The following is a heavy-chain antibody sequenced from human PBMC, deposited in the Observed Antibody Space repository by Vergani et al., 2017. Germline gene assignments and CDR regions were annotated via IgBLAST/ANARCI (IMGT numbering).Heavy chain of an antibody. CDR3: AKSEGSGYRVIHXFDY. CDR2: ISGSGGST. Sequence: EVQLLESGGGLVQPGGSLRLSCAASGFTFSSYAMSWVRQAPGKGLEWVSTISGSGGSTYYADSVKGRFTISRDNSKNTLYLQMNSLRVEDTAVYYCAKSEGSGYRVIHXFDYWGQGTLVTVSS. D-gene: IGHD5-18*01. CDR1: GFTFSSYA. V-gene: IGHV3-23*01. J-gene: IGHJ4*02.